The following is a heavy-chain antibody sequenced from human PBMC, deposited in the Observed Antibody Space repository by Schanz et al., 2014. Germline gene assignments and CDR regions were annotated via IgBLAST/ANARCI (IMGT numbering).Heavy chain of an antibody. J-gene: IGHJ4*02. CDR3: ARTIAYGGSSGYFDY. CDR2: ISRSSSTI. V-gene: IGHV3-48*01. CDR1: AFIFRSYS. Sequence: EVQLVESGGGLVQPGGSLRLSCAASAFIFRSYSMHWVRQAPGKGLEWVSYISRSSSTIYYADSVRGRFTISRDNAKNSLYLQMNSLRAEDTAVYYCARTIAYGGSSGYFDYWGQGTLVTVSS. D-gene: IGHD4-17*01.